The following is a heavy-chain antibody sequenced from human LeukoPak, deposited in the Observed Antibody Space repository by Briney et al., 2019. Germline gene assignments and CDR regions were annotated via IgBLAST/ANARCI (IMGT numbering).Heavy chain of an antibody. CDR1: GFTFSSYG. D-gene: IGHD2-2*01. V-gene: IGHV3-30*18. J-gene: IGHJ3*02. CDR2: IPYDGSNK. CDR3: AKLNVPAGNRDAFDI. Sequence: GGSLRLSCAASGFTFSSYGMHWVRQAPGKGLEWVAVIPYDGSNKYYADSVKGRFTISRDNSKNTLYLQMNSLRAEDTAVYYCAKLNVPAGNRDAFDIWDQGTMVTVSS.